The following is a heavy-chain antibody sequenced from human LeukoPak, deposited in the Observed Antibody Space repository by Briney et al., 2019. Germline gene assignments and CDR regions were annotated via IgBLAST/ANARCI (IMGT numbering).Heavy chain of an antibody. CDR2: IIPIFGTA. J-gene: IGHJ6*03. CDR1: GGTFSSYA. V-gene: IGHV1-69*05. CDR3: ARGTDFWGSSVSRYYYYMDV. D-gene: IGHD3-3*01. Sequence: SVKVSCKASGGTFSSYAISWVRQAPGQGLEWMGGIIPIFGTANYAQKFQGRVTITTDESTSTAYMELSSLRSEDTAVYYCARGTDFWGSSVSRYYYYMDVWGKGTTVTVSS.